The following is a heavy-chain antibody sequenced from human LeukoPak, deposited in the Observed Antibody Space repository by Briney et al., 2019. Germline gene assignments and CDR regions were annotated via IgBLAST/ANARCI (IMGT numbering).Heavy chain of an antibody. Sequence: SETLSLTCTVSGGSVNTYYWSWIRRPPGKGLEWIGFIYSSGRVSYNPSLKSRVTISVDTSKNQFSLKLTSMTEAVTAMYFCAKDRGRLSYFDRWGQGTLVTFSS. V-gene: IGHV4-59*02. CDR1: GGSVNTYY. CDR3: AKDRGRLSYFDR. CDR2: IYSSGRV. J-gene: IGHJ5*02. D-gene: IGHD1-26*01.